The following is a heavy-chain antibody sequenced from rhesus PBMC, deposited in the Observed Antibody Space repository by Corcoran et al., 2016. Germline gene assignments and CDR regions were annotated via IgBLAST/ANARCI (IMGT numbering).Heavy chain of an antibody. CDR3: ARVSYCTGSGCYESYHFDY. CDR1: GGSISSGYYY. Sequence: QVQLQESGPGLVKPSETLSLTCAVSGGSISSGYYYWSWIRQPPGKGLEWIGYIPYSGSTSYNPSLRSRVTISRDTSKNQFSLKLSSVTAADTAVYYCARVSYCTGSGCYESYHFDYWGQGVLVTVSS. J-gene: IGHJ4*01. V-gene: IGHV4-122*02. CDR2: IPYSGST. D-gene: IGHD2-21*01.